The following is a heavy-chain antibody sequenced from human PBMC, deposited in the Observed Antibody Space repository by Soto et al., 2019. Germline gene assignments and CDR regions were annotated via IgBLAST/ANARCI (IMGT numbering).Heavy chain of an antibody. D-gene: IGHD3-22*01. V-gene: IGHV6-1*01. CDR3: TRTVYDTSWTLFDY. CDR2: TYYKSKWYF. J-gene: IGHJ4*02. CDR1: GGSISSGGYS. Sequence: SETLSLTCAVSGGSISSGGYSWNWIRQSPSRGLEWLGRTYYKSKWYFDYALSVKSRITINPDTSKNQFSLHLNSVTPEDTAMYYCTRTVYDTSWTLFDYWGQGTLVTVSS.